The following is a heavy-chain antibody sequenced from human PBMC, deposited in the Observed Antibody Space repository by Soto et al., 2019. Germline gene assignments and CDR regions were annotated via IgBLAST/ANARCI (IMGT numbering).Heavy chain of an antibody. V-gene: IGHV3-7*04. CDR1: GFTFSSYW. J-gene: IGHJ5*02. CDR3: ARGLRIAVAGMGNWFDP. D-gene: IGHD6-19*01. CDR2: INQDGSEK. Sequence: SLRLSCAASGFTFSSYWMSWVRQAPGKGLEWVANINQDGSEKHYVDSVKGRFTISRDNAKNSLLLQMNSLRGEDTAVYYCARGLRIAVAGMGNWFDPRGQGTLVTVSS.